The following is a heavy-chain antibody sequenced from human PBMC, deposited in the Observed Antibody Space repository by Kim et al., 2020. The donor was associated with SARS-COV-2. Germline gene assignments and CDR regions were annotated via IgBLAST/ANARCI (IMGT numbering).Heavy chain of an antibody. D-gene: IGHD6-13*01. V-gene: IGHV4-34*01. CDR2: INHSGST. Sequence: SETLSLTCAGYGGSFSGYYWSWIRQPPGKGLEWIGEINHSGSTNYNPSLKSRVTISVDTSKNQFSLKLSSVTAADTAVYYCARVGSSSWWGVRYWFDPWGQGTLVTVSS. J-gene: IGHJ5*02. CDR3: ARVGSSSWWGVRYWFDP. CDR1: GGSFSGYY.